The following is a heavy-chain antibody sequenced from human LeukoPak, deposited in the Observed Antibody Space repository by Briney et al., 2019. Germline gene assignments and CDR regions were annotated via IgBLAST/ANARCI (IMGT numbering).Heavy chain of an antibody. CDR3: ARDGIAAAGQYYCYGMDV. CDR2: IWYDGDNK. CDR1: GFTFSSYT. V-gene: IGHV3-33*08. Sequence: PGGSLRLSCAASGFTFSSYTMNWVRQAPGKGLEWVAVIWYDGDNKYYADSVKGRFTISRDNSKNTLYLQMNSLRAEDTAVYYCARDGIAAAGQYYCYGMDVWGQGTTVTVSS. D-gene: IGHD6-13*01. J-gene: IGHJ6*02.